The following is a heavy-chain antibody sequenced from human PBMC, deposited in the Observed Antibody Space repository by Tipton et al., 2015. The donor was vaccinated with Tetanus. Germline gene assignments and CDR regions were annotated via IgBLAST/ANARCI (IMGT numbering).Heavy chain of an antibody. Sequence: SLRLSCAASGFTFSSYWMSWVRQAPGKGLEWVANIKQDGSEKYYVDSMKGRFTISRDNAKNSLYLQMNSLRAEDTAVYYCARDHDGDYGWYFDLWGRGTLVTVSS. CDR3: ARDHDGDYGWYFDL. V-gene: IGHV3-7*01. CDR2: IKQDGSEK. D-gene: IGHD4-17*01. J-gene: IGHJ2*01. CDR1: GFTFSSYW.